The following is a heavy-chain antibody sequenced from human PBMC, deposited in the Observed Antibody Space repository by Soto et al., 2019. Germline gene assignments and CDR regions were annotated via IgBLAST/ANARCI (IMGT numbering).Heavy chain of an antibody. CDR2: ISYDGSNK. CDR3: AGPNYDFWSGYPDYYGMDV. V-gene: IGHV3-30-3*01. J-gene: IGHJ6*02. Sequence: QVQLVESGGGVVQPGRSLRLSCAASGFTFSSYAMHWVRQAPGKGLEWVAVISYDGSNKYYADSVKGRFTISRDNSKNTRYRQMNSLRAEDTAVYYCAGPNYDFWSGYPDYYGMDVWGQGTTVTVSS. D-gene: IGHD3-3*01. CDR1: GFTFSSYA.